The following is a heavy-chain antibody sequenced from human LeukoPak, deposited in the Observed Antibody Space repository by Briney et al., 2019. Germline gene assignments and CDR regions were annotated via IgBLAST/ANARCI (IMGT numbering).Heavy chain of an antibody. J-gene: IGHJ5*02. V-gene: IGHV1-18*01. CDR1: GYTSSNYG. CDR3: ARDVPGSIGTTARFDP. Sequence: GASVKVSCKSSGYTSSNYGISWMRQAPGQGLEWMGWISTHNGNTNYAQKFQGRVTMTIDKSTSTTYMELRSLTSDDTAVYYCARDVPGSIGTTARFDPWGQGTLVTVSS. D-gene: IGHD1-1*01. CDR2: ISTHNGNT.